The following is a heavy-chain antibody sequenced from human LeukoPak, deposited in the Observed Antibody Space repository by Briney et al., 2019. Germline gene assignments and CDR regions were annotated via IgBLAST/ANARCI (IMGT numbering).Heavy chain of an antibody. CDR2: ISSSSSYI. J-gene: IGHJ4*02. V-gene: IGHV3-21*01. D-gene: IGHD3-10*01. CDR1: GVTFSSHS. CDR3: AGTEQFGELPIEYYFDY. Sequence: KTGGSLRLSCAASGVTFSSHSMNWVRQAPGKGLEWVSSISSSSSYIYYADSVKGRFTISRDNAKNSLYLQMNSLRAEDTAVYYCAGTEQFGELPIEYYFDYWGQGTLVTVSS.